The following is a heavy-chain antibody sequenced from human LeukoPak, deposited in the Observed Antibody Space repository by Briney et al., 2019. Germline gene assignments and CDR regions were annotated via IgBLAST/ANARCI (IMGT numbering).Heavy chain of an antibody. Sequence: ASVKVSCKASGYTFTSYDINWVRQATGQGLEWMGWMNPNSGNTGYAQKFQGRVTITRNTSISTAYMELSSLRSEDTAVYYCARGPMITMVRGVTHYYYYMDVWGKGTTVTISS. J-gene: IGHJ6*03. CDR2: MNPNSGNT. CDR3: ARGPMITMVRGVTHYYYYMDV. CDR1: GYTFTSYD. V-gene: IGHV1-8*03. D-gene: IGHD3-10*01.